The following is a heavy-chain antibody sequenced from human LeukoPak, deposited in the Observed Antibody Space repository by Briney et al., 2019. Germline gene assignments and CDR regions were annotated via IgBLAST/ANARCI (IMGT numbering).Heavy chain of an antibody. J-gene: IGHJ5*02. CDR3: ARDHYDFWSGYSNWFDP. CDR1: GYTFTGYY. V-gene: IGHV1-69*04. CDR2: IIPILGIA. D-gene: IGHD3-3*01. Sequence: ASVKVSCKASGYTFTGYYMHWVRQAPGQGLEWMGRIIPILGIANYAQKFQGRVTITADKSTSTAYMELSSLRSEDTAVYYCARDHYDFWSGYSNWFDPWGQGTLVTVSS.